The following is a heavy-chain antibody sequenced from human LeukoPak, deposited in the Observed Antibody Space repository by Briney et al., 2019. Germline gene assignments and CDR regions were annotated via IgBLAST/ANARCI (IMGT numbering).Heavy chain of an antibody. CDR3: AIEAYCSSNRCHRWFDP. V-gene: IGHV4-4*07. J-gene: IGHJ5*02. Sequence: SETLSLTCTVSGGSISSDYWSWIRQPAGKELEWIGHIYISGSTYYNPSLKSRVTISVDKSKNQFSLKLSSVTAADTAVYYCAIEAYCSSNRCHRWFDPWGQGTLVTVSS. CDR1: GGSISSDY. D-gene: IGHD2-2*01. CDR2: IYISGST.